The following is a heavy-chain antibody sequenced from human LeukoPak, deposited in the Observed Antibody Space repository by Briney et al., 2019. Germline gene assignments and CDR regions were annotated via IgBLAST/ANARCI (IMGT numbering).Heavy chain of an antibody. D-gene: IGHD3-22*01. V-gene: IGHV3-21*01. CDR1: GFTFSNYA. Sequence: GGSLRLSCAASGFTFSNYAMTWVRQAPGKGLEWVSSITSSSSNVFYAGSVKGRFTISRDNAKNSLYLQMNSLRAEDTAIYYCARDLSGRYYGAFDIWGQGTMVVVSS. CDR2: ITSSSSNV. CDR3: ARDLSGRYYGAFDI. J-gene: IGHJ3*02.